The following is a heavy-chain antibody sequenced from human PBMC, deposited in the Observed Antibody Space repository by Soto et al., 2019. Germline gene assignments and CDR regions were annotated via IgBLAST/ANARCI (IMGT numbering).Heavy chain of an antibody. CDR1: GYTFTSYD. J-gene: IGHJ6*03. V-gene: IGHV1-8*01. D-gene: IGHD3-10*01. CDR3: GRATMVRGVRYYYMDV. Sequence: ASVKVSCKASGYTFTSYDINWVRQATGQGLEWMGWMNPNSGNTGYAQKFQGRVTMTRNTSISTAYMELSSLRSEDTAVYYCGRATMVRGVRYYYMDVWGKGTTVTVSS. CDR2: MNPNSGNT.